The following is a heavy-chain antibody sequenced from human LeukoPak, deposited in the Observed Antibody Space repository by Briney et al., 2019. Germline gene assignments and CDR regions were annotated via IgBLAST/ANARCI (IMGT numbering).Heavy chain of an antibody. J-gene: IGHJ5*02. V-gene: IGHV1-69*13. CDR3: ARDIVVVPAAIPRSWFDP. Sequence: ASVKVSCKSSGGTFSNYAISWLRQAPGQGLEWMGGIIPIFGTANYAQKFQGRVTITADESTSTAYMELSSLRSEDTAVYYCARDIVVVPAAIPRSWFDPWGQGTLVTVSS. CDR2: IIPIFGTA. CDR1: GGTFSNYA. D-gene: IGHD2-2*01.